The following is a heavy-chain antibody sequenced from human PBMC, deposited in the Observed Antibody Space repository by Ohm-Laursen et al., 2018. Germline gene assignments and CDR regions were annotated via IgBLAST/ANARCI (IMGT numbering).Heavy chain of an antibody. CDR3: AKVGNWAYYYYGMDV. D-gene: IGHD7-27*01. CDR1: GFTFSSYG. Sequence: SLRLSCAASGFTFSSYGMHWVRQAPGKGLEWVAVISYDGSNKYYADSVKGRFTIFRDNSKNTLYLQMNSLRAEDTAVYYCAKVGNWAYYYYGMDVWGQGTTVTVSS. CDR2: ISYDGSNK. V-gene: IGHV3-30*18. J-gene: IGHJ6*02.